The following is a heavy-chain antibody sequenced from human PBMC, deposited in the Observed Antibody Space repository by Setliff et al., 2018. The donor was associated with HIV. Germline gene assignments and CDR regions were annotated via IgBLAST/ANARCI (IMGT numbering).Heavy chain of an antibody. CDR1: GGSVSSYY. D-gene: IGHD3-22*01. CDR3: ASTYYYDSLHFHH. Sequence: PSETLSLTCTVSGGSVSSYYWSWIRQAAGQGLEWIGLIYTGGNTYYNPSLKSRVTMSLDTSKNQFSLKVTSVTAADTAVYYCASTYYYDSLHFHHWGQGTLVTVSS. V-gene: IGHV4-4*07. J-gene: IGHJ1*01. CDR2: IYTGGNT.